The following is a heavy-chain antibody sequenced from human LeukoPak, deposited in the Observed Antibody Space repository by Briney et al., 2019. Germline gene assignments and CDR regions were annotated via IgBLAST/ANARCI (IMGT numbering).Heavy chain of an antibody. D-gene: IGHD6-13*01. CDR3: ASNPRRIAAAVPFDY. Sequence: GASVKVSCKASRYTFTGYYMHWVRQAPGQGLEWMGWINPNSGGTNYAQKFRGRVTMTRDTSISTAYMELSRLRSDDTAVYYCASNPRRIAAAVPFDYWGQGTLVTVSS. V-gene: IGHV1-2*02. CDR1: RYTFTGYY. CDR2: INPNSGGT. J-gene: IGHJ4*02.